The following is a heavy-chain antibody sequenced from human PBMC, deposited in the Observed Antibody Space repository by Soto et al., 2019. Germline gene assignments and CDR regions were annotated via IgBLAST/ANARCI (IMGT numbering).Heavy chain of an antibody. J-gene: IGHJ5*02. CDR2: IYYSGTS. V-gene: IGHV4-39*01. CDR3: ARLHYNSPICVPLDP. Sequence: QLQLQESGPGLVKPSETLSLTCTVSGGSINDDTYYWGWIRQPPGKGLEWIGSIYYSGTSSYNPSLESRVTXPXXXPXXQLSLRLRSVTAADTAVYYCARLHYNSPICVPLDPWGQGTLVIVSS. D-gene: IGHD3-10*01. CDR1: GGSINDDTYY.